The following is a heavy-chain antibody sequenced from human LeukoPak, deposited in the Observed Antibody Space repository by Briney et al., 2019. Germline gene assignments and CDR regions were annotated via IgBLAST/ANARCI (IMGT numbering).Heavy chain of an antibody. Sequence: PSETLSLTCTVSGDSISGLYWSWVRQPPGKGLEWIGYIYYSGSTNYNPSLKSRVTISVDTSKNQFSLKLTSVTAADTAVYYCARGVGHRGQEHSYVYYFDYWGQGPLVTVSS. CDR3: ARGVGHRGQEHSYVYYFDY. J-gene: IGHJ4*02. V-gene: IGHV4-59*01. CDR2: IYYSGST. D-gene: IGHD5-18*01. CDR1: GDSISGLY.